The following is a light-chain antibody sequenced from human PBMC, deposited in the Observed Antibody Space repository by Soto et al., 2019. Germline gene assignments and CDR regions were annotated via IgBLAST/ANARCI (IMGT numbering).Light chain of an antibody. J-gene: IGKJ1*01. Sequence: DIVMTQSPATLSVSPGERATLSCRASQSVGRNLAWYQQKPGQAPRLLIYAASGRASDLPARFSGSGSGTEFTLTISSLPSEDFAVYYCQQYTDWPWTLGQGTKVDIK. CDR2: AAS. CDR3: QQYTDWPWT. V-gene: IGKV3-15*01. CDR1: QSVGRN.